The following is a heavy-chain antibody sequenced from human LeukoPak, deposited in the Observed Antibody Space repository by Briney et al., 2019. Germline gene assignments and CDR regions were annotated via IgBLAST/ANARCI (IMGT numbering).Heavy chain of an antibody. CDR1: GFTFSDYY. CDR3: ARGALAIAAAGTVGAFDI. Sequence: GGSLRLSCADSGFTFSDYYMSWIRQAPGKGLEWVSYISSSGSTIYYADSVKGRFTISRDNAKNSLYLQMNSLRAEDTAVYYCARGALAIAAAGTVGAFDIWGQGTMVTVSS. CDR2: ISSSGSTI. V-gene: IGHV3-11*04. J-gene: IGHJ3*02. D-gene: IGHD6-13*01.